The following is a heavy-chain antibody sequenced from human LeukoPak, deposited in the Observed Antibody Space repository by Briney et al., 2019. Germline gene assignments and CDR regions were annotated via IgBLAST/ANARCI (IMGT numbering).Heavy chain of an antibody. J-gene: IGHJ6*02. V-gene: IGHV3-23*01. CDR2: ISGSGGST. CDR1: GFTFSKCA. D-gene: IGHD6-19*01. Sequence: GGPLRLSCEVCGFTFSKCAMIWVRQAPGKGLEWVSVISGSGGSTYYADSVKGRFTISRDNSKNTLYLQMNSLRAEDTAVYYCAKRRVAGTSDYYYCMDVWGQGTTVTVSS. CDR3: AKRRVAGTSDYYYCMDV.